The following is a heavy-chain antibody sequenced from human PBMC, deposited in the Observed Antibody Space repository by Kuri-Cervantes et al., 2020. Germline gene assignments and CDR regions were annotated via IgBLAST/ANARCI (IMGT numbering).Heavy chain of an antibody. CDR3: ARGGGTFGGVIARGWYYFDY. CDR2: VKQNGGEK. D-gene: IGHD3-16*02. CDR1: GFTSSGFW. J-gene: IGHJ4*02. Sequence: GGSLRLSCAASGFTSSGFWMSWVRLAPGKGLEWLAHVKQNGGEKYYADSVKGRFTISRDNAENSLFLQMNSLRAEDTAVYYCARGGGTFGGVIARGWYYFDYWGQGTLVTVSS. V-gene: IGHV3-7*01.